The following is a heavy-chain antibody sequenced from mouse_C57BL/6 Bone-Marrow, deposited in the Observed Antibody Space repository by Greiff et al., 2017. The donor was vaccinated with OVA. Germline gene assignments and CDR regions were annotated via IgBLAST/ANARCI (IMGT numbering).Heavy chain of an antibody. CDR3: ASARGGNYFDY. V-gene: IGHV1-59*01. CDR1: GYTFTSYW. CDR2: IDPSDSYT. D-gene: IGHD1-1*02. Sequence: QVQLQQPGAELVRPGTSVKLSCKASGYTFTSYWMHWVKQRPGQGLEWIGVIDPSDSYTNYNQKFKGKATLTVDTSSSTAYMQLSSLTSEDSAVYFCASARGGNYFDYWGQGTTLTVSS. J-gene: IGHJ2*01.